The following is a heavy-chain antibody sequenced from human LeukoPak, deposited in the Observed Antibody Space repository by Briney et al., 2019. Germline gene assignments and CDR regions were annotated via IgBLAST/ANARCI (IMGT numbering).Heavy chain of an antibody. D-gene: IGHD2-15*01. V-gene: IGHV4-4*07. Sequence: SETLSLTCTVSGGSISSYYWSWIRQPAGKGLEWIGRIYTSGSTNYNPSLKSRVTMSVDTSKNQFSLKLSSVTAADTAVYYCARDPYCSGGSCYWYFDLWGRGTLVTVPS. CDR2: IYTSGST. CDR1: GGSISSYY. CDR3: ARDPYCSGGSCYWYFDL. J-gene: IGHJ2*01.